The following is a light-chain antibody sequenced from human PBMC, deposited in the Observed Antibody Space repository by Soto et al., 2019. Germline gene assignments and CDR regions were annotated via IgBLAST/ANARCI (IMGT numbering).Light chain of an antibody. V-gene: IGKV3-20*01. CDR2: GAS. Sequence: GVSQSPGTLSLSPGERATLSCRASQSVSSSYLAWYQQKPGQAPRLLIYGASSRATGIPDRFSGSGSGTDFTLTISRLQPEDFAVGYCQQYASSPWPFGQGTKVAIK. CDR3: QQYASSPWP. CDR1: QSVSSSY. J-gene: IGKJ1*01.